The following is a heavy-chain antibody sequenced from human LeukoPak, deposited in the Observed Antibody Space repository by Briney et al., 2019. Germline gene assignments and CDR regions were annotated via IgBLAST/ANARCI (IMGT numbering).Heavy chain of an antibody. Sequence: ASVKVSCKASGYTFTGHYMHWVRQAPGQGLEWMGWINPKNAGTNYAQKFQGRVTMTRDTSTGTVYMELSRLRSDDTAVYYCARERVELIVGATGYFDYWGQGTLVTVSS. CDR1: GYTFTGHY. J-gene: IGHJ4*02. D-gene: IGHD1-26*01. V-gene: IGHV1-2*02. CDR3: ARERVELIVGATGYFDY. CDR2: INPKNAGT.